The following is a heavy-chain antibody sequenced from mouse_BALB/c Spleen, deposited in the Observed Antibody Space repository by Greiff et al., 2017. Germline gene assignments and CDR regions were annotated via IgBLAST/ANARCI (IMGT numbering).Heavy chain of an antibody. CDR2: ISYSGST. CDR1: GYSITSDYA. V-gene: IGHV3-2*02. D-gene: IGHD2-1*01. CDR3: ARLDYGNYGYFDV. Sequence: EVKLVESGPGLVKPSQSLSLTCTVTGYSITSDYAWNWIRQFPGNKLEWMGYISYSGSTSYNPSLKSRISITRDTSKNQFFLQLNSVTTEDTATYYCARLDYGNYGYFDVWGAGTTVTVSS. J-gene: IGHJ1*01.